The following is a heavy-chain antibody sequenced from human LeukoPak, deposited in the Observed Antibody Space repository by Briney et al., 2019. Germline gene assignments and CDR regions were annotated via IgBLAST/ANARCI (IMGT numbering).Heavy chain of an antibody. J-gene: IGHJ4*02. CDR3: ASYYDSSGYPPYYFDY. D-gene: IGHD3-22*01. CDR2: IIPIFGTA. Sequence: SVKVSCKASGGTFSSYAISWVRLAPGQGLEWMGGIIPIFGTANYAQKFQGRVTITADESTSTAYMELSSLRSEDTAVYYCASYYDSSGYPPYYFDYWGQGTLVTVSS. V-gene: IGHV1-69*13. CDR1: GGTFSSYA.